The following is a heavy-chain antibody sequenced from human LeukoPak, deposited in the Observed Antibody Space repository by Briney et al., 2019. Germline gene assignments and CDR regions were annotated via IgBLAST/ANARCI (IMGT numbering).Heavy chain of an antibody. J-gene: IGHJ4*02. Sequence: SETLSLTCAVYGGSFSGYYWSWVRQPPGKGLEWIGEINHSGSTNYNPSLKSRVTISVDTSKNQFSLKLSSVTAADTAVYYCARGPRENSSGWYLNYWGQGTLVTVSS. CDR3: ARGPRENSSGWYLNY. CDR1: GGSFSGYY. V-gene: IGHV4-34*01. D-gene: IGHD6-19*01. CDR2: INHSGST.